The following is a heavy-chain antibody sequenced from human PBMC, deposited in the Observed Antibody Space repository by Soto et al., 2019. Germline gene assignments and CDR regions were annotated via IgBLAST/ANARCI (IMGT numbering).Heavy chain of an antibody. CDR3: ARATTGTTHDAFDI. CDR1: GGSIRSGGYY. D-gene: IGHD1-1*01. CDR2: INHSGST. J-gene: IGHJ3*02. V-gene: IGHV4-34*01. Sequence: SETLSLTCTVSGGSIRSGGYYWSWVRQSPRRGLEWIGEINHSGSTNYNPSLKGRVTISLDTSKDQFSLKLSSVTAADTAVYYCARATTGTTHDAFDIWGQGTMVTVSS.